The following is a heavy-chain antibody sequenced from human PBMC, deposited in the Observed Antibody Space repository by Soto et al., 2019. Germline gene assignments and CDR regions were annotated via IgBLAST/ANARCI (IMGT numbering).Heavy chain of an antibody. J-gene: IGHJ5*02. V-gene: IGHV1-69*13. Sequence: RASVKVSCKASGCTFSSYAISWVRQAPGQGLEWMGGIIPIFGTANYAQKFQGRVTITADESTSTAYMELSSLRSEDTAVYYCARWIAVAGTRNWFDPWGQGTLVTVSS. CDR3: ARWIAVAGTRNWFDP. CDR2: IIPIFGTA. CDR1: GCTFSSYA. D-gene: IGHD6-19*01.